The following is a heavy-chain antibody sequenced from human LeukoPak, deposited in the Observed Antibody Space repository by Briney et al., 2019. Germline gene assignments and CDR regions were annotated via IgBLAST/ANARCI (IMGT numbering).Heavy chain of an antibody. Sequence: GGSLRLSCPASGFSFDDYAMHWVRQAPGKGLEWVSGISWNSGIIVYADSVKGRFTISRDNAKNSLYLQMNSLRAEDTALYYCARDYGSGSYYAFDIWGQGTMVTVSS. CDR1: GFSFDDYA. CDR3: ARDYGSGSYYAFDI. CDR2: ISWNSGII. J-gene: IGHJ3*02. V-gene: IGHV3-9*01. D-gene: IGHD3-10*01.